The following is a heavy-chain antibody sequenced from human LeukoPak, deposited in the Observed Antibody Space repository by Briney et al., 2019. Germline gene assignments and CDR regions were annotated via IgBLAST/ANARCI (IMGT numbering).Heavy chain of an antibody. V-gene: IGHV3-30*02. Sequence: GGSLRLSCAASGFTFSTFGMHWVRQAPGKGLEWVAFIRYDGGIQHYADSVKGRFTISRDNSKNTMYLQMDSLRAEDTAVYYCVKRIVVADKFDYWGQGTLVTVSS. CDR1: GFTFSTFG. J-gene: IGHJ4*02. CDR3: VKRIVVADKFDY. D-gene: IGHD6-19*01. CDR2: IRYDGGIQ.